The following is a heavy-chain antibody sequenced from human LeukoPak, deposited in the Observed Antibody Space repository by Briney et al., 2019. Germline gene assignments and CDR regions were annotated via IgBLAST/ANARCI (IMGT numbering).Heavy chain of an antibody. CDR1: GFTFSSYG. CDR3: ASLSRSSSSNY. Sequence: EGSLRLSCAASGFTFSSYGMHWVRQAPGKGLEWVAVIWYDGSNKYYADSVKGRFTISRDNSKNTLYLQMNSLRAEDTAVYYCASLSRSSSSNYWGQGTLVTVSS. D-gene: IGHD6-6*01. V-gene: IGHV3-33*01. J-gene: IGHJ4*02. CDR2: IWYDGSNK.